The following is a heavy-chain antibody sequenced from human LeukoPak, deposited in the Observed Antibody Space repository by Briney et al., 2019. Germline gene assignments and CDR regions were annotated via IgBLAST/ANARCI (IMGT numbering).Heavy chain of an antibody. CDR1: SYSISSGYY. D-gene: IGHD6-13*01. CDR3: AREAAGGRNWFDP. V-gene: IGHV4-38-2*02. CDR2: TNSNGHT. J-gene: IGHJ5*02. Sequence: SETLSLTCTVSSYSISSGYYWTWLRPPPGEGLEWIGSTNSNGHTYYSPSLKSRVSISVDTSKNQFSLRLTSVTAADTAVYYCAREAAGGRNWFDPWAREPWSPSPQ.